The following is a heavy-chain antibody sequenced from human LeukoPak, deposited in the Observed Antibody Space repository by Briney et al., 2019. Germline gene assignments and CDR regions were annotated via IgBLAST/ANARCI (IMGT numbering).Heavy chain of an antibody. J-gene: IGHJ4*02. CDR2: ISYDGSNK. V-gene: IGHV3-30-3*01. CDR3: ARDSLTNYYGSGSYSY. Sequence: PGGSLRLSCAASGFTFSSYAMHWVRQAPGKGLEWVAVISYDGSNKFYADSVKGRFTISRDNSKNTLYLQMNSLRTEDTAVYYCARDSLTNYYGSGSYSYWGQGTLVTVSS. D-gene: IGHD3-10*01. CDR1: GFTFSSYA.